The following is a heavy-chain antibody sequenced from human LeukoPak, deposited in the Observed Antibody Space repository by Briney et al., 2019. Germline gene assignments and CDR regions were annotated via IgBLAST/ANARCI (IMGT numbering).Heavy chain of an antibody. CDR1: GINFNTYA. CDR2: ISGDGDRT. D-gene: IGHD5-12*01. Sequence: GGSLRVSCAASGINFNTYAMHWVRQAPGKGLEWVSLISGDGDRTSYADSVKGRFTISRDNDKNSLYLQMNSLRIEDTALYYCAKDRGYEVVFDPWGQGTLVAVSS. CDR3: AKDRGYEVVFDP. V-gene: IGHV3-43*02. J-gene: IGHJ5*02.